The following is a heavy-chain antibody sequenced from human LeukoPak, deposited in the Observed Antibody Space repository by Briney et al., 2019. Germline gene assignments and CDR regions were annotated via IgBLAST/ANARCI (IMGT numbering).Heavy chain of an antibody. Sequence: SETLSLTCTVSGGSVSSGSYYWSWIRQPPGEGLEWIGYIYYSGSTNYNPSLKSRVTISVDTSKNQFSLKLSSVTAADTAVYYCAREGARLLSFGMDVWGQGTTVTVSS. J-gene: IGHJ6*02. CDR2: IYYSGST. CDR1: GGSVSSGSYY. V-gene: IGHV4-61*01. CDR3: AREGARLLSFGMDV. D-gene: IGHD2-15*01.